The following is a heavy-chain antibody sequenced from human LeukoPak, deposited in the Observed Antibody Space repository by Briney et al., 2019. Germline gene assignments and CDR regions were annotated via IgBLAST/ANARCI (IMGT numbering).Heavy chain of an antibody. CDR3: ARDLIQLDYFDY. V-gene: IGHV3-11*04. J-gene: IGHJ4*02. D-gene: IGHD5-18*01. CDR1: GFTFSDYY. CDR2: ISSSGSTI. Sequence: GGSLRLSCAASGFTFSDYYMSWIRQAPGRGLEWVSYISSSGSTIYYADSVKGRFTISRDNAKNSLYLQMNSLRAEDTAVYYCARDLIQLDYFDYWGQGTLVTVSS.